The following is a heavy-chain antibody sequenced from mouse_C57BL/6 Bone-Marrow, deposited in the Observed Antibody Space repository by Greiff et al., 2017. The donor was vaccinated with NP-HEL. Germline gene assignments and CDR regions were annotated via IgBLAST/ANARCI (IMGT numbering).Heavy chain of an antibody. Sequence: QVQLTQSGAELARPGASVKLSCKASGYTFTSYGISWVKQRTGQGLEWIGEIYPRSGNTYYNEKFKGKATLTADKSSSTAYMELRSLTSEDSAVYFCARGNGNCPWFAYWGQGTLVTVSA. D-gene: IGHD2-1*01. CDR3: ARGNGNCPWFAY. CDR2: IYPRSGNT. V-gene: IGHV1-81*01. CDR1: GYTFTSYG. J-gene: IGHJ3*01.